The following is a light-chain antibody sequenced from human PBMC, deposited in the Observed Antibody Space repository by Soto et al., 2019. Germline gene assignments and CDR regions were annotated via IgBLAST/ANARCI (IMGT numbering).Light chain of an antibody. CDR1: SSNIGAGYE. CDR2: GNN. Sequence: QPVLTQPPSVSGAPGQRVTISCTGSSSNIGAGYEVHWYQQLPGTAPKLLIYGNNHRPSGVPDRFSGSKSATSASLAITGLQAEDEADYYCQSSDSSLSALYVFGTGTKLTVL. J-gene: IGLJ1*01. CDR3: QSSDSSLSALYV. V-gene: IGLV1-40*01.